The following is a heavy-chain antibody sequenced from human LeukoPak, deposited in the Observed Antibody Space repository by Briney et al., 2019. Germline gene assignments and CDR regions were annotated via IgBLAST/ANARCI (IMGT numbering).Heavy chain of an antibody. CDR2: ISYDGSNK. V-gene: IGHV3-30-3*01. Sequence: GGSLRLSCAASGFTFSSYAMHWVRQAPGKGLEWVAVISYDGSNKYYADSVKGRFTISRDNSKNTLYLQMNSLRAEDMAVYYCARGQKVNYYGSGRGRPSRNWFDPWGQGTLVTVSS. CDR1: GFTFSSYA. CDR3: ARGQKVNYYGSGRGRPSRNWFDP. J-gene: IGHJ5*02. D-gene: IGHD3-10*01.